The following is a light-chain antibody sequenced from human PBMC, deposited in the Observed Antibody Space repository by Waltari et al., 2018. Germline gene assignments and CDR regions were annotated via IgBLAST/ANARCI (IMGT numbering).Light chain of an antibody. J-gene: IGKJ3*01. V-gene: IGKV1-39*01. CDR1: QSISSY. CDR3: QQSYSTPQVT. CDR2: ASS. Sequence: DIQMTQSPSSLSASVGDRVTLTCRASQSISSYLNWYQQKPGKAPKLLIYASSSLQSGVPSRFSGSGSGTDFTLTISSLQPEDFATYYCQQSYSTPQVTFGPGTKVDIK.